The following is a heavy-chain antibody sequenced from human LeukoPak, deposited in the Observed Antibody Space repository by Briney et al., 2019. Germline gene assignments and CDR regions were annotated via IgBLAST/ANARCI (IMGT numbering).Heavy chain of an antibody. J-gene: IGHJ4*02. Sequence: GGSLRLSCAASGFTFSSYGMHWVRQAPGKGLEWVAFIRYDGSNKYYADSVKGRFTISRDNSKNTLYLQMNSLRAEDTAVYYCAKDATSPIFGVVRYYFDYWGQGTLVTVTS. CDR2: IRYDGSNK. CDR1: GFTFSSYG. V-gene: IGHV3-30*02. CDR3: AKDATSPIFGVVRYYFDY. D-gene: IGHD3-3*01.